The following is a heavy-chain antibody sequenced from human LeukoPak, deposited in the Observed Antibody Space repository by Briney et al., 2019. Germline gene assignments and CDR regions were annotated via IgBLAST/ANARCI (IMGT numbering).Heavy chain of an antibody. V-gene: IGHV3-21*01. CDR3: AREGRQWLSMDTDWFDP. CDR1: GFTFSSYS. D-gene: IGHD6-19*01. CDR2: ISSSSSYI. J-gene: IGHJ5*02. Sequence: GGSLRLSCAASGFTFSSYSMNWVRQAPGKGLEWVSSISSSSSYIYYADSVKGRFTISRDNAKNSLYLQMNSLRAEDTAVYYCAREGRQWLSMDTDWFDPWGQGTLVTVSS.